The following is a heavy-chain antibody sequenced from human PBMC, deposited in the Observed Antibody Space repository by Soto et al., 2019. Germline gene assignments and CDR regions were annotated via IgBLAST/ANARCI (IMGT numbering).Heavy chain of an antibody. CDR2: ISDSGGTV. V-gene: IGHV3-48*03. CDR1: GFTFSSYE. Sequence: VGSLRLSCAASGFTFSSYEMNWVRQARGQGLEWVSYISDSGGTVYYADSVKGRFTVSRDNAQNSVYLQMNSLRTEDTAVYYCARDLLHYDFWSGYSAYFYYGMDVWGPGTTVTVSS. CDR3: ARDLLHYDFWSGYSAYFYYGMDV. D-gene: IGHD3-3*01. J-gene: IGHJ6*02.